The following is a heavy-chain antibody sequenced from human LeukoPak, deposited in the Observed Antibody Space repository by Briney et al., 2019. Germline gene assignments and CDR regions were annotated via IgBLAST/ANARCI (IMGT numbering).Heavy chain of an antibody. CDR3: ARESVNTAMVTTYYFDY. V-gene: IGHV3-20*04. Sequence: GGSLRLSRAASGFTFSDYYMSWIRQAPGKGLEWVSGINWNGGSTGYADSVKGRFTISRDNAKNSLYLQMNSLRAEDTALYYCARESVNTAMVTTYYFDYWGQGTLVTVSS. J-gene: IGHJ4*02. CDR2: INWNGGST. D-gene: IGHD5-18*01. CDR1: GFTFSDYY.